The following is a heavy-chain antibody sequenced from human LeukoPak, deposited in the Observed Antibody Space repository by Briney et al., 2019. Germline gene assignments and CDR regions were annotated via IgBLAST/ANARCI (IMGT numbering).Heavy chain of an antibody. D-gene: IGHD6-19*01. CDR1: GYSFTSYW. J-gene: IGHJ4*02. CDR2: IYPGDSVT. CDR3: ARQTSGFSY. Sequence: GESLKISCRVSGYSFTSYWIGWVRQMPGKGLEWMGIIYPGDSVTRYSPSFQGQVTISADKSITTAYLQWSSLKASDTAMYYRARQTSGFSYWGQGTLVTVSS. V-gene: IGHV5-51*01.